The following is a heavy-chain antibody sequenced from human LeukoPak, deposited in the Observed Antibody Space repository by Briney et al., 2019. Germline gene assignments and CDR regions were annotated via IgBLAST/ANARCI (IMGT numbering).Heavy chain of an antibody. J-gene: IGHJ4*02. D-gene: IGHD1-26*01. V-gene: IGHV3-30*03. CDR2: ISNDGNNK. Sequence: GGSLRLSCAASGFPFSSYGVHWVRQAPGKGLEWVAAISNDGNNKFYADSVKGRFTMSRDNAKNSLYLQMNSLRAEDTAVYYCARDRGSYYNYFDYWGQGTLVTVSS. CDR1: GFPFSSYG. CDR3: ARDRGSYYNYFDY.